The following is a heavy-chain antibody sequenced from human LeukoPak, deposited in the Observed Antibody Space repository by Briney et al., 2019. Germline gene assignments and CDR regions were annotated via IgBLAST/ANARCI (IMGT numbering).Heavy chain of an antibody. D-gene: IGHD1-26*01. CDR2: ISGSGGST. CDR3: ARDPYSGAYGNTYYYYMDV. J-gene: IGHJ6*03. CDR1: GFTFSSYG. V-gene: IGHV3-23*01. Sequence: PGGSLRLSCAASGFTFSSYGMSWVRQAPGKGLEWVSAISGSGGSTYYADSVKGRFTISRDNARNSLYLQMNSLTAEDTAVYYCARDPYSGAYGNTYYYYMDVWGKGTTVTIS.